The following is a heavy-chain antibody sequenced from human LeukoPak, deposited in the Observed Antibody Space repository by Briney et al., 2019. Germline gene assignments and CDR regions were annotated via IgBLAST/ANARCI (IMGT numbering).Heavy chain of an antibody. CDR3: ARVGGYYDILTGYYTPSYFDY. Sequence: SETLSLTCAVSGGSISSSNWWSWVRQPPGKGLDGIGEIYHSGRTNYNPSLKRRVTISVEKSKNQFSLKLSSVTAADTAVYYCARVGGYYDILTGYYTPSYFDYWGQGTLVTVSS. CDR2: IYHSGRT. J-gene: IGHJ4*02. D-gene: IGHD3-9*01. V-gene: IGHV4-4*02. CDR1: GGSISSSNW.